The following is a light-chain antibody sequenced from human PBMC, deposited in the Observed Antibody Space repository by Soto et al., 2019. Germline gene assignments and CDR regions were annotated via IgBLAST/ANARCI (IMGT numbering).Light chain of an antibody. CDR2: DDN. V-gene: IGLV6-57*02. CDR3: QSYESSDQV. J-gene: IGLJ3*02. Sequence: NFMLTQPHSVSESPGKTVTISCTGSSGSLATNSVHWYQQRPGSAPTIEIYDDNQGPSRVPDRFSGSIDSSSNSASLTVSGLKTEDGADFYCQSYESSDQVFGGGTKLTVL. CDR1: SGSLATNS.